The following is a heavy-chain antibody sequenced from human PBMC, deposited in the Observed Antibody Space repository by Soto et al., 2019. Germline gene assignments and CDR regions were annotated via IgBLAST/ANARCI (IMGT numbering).Heavy chain of an antibody. Sequence: QVQLVQSGAEVKKPGASVKVSCKASGYTFTNYGISWVRQAPGQGLEWMGWINTYNGNTNHAQKLQGRVTMTTDTSTSKAYMELRSLRSDDTAVYYCARGVGSGTYYNQYNWFDPWGQGTLDTVSS. D-gene: IGHD3-10*01. V-gene: IGHV1-18*01. CDR1: GYTFTNYG. J-gene: IGHJ5*02. CDR3: ARGVGSGTYYNQYNWFDP. CDR2: INTYNGNT.